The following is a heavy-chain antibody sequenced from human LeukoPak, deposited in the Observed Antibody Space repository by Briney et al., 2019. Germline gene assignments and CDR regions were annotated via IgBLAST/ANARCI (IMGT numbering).Heavy chain of an antibody. J-gene: IGHJ4*02. Sequence: ASVKVSCKAFGYTFTSYYMHWVRQAPGQGLEWMGIINPRGGSTSYAQKFQGRVTMTRDTSSSTVYMELSSLRSEDTAVYYCARDYYGSGSPDYWGQGTLVTVSS. CDR1: GYTFTSYY. CDR3: ARDYYGSGSPDY. V-gene: IGHV1-46*01. CDR2: INPRGGST. D-gene: IGHD3-10*01.